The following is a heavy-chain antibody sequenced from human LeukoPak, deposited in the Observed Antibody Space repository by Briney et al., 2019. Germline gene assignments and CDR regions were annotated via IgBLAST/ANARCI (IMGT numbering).Heavy chain of an antibody. Sequence: GGSLRLSCAASGFTFDDYTMHWVRQAPGKGLEWVSLIRWDGVSTYYADSVKGRFTISRDNSKNSLYLQMNSLRAEDTAVYYCARVPAGVIGMKDAFDIWGQGTMVTVSS. D-gene: IGHD3-16*02. CDR2: IRWDGVST. CDR1: GFTFDDYT. CDR3: ARVPAGVIGMKDAFDI. J-gene: IGHJ3*02. V-gene: IGHV3-43*01.